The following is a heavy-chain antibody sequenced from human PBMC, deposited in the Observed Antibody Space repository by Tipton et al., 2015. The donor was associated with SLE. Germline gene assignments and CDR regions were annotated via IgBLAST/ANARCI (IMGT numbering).Heavy chain of an antibody. V-gene: IGHV1-69*01. CDR2: IIPIFGTA. J-gene: IGHJ6*03. CDR3: AGRDSGGPDYYYYMDV. D-gene: IGHD3-16*01. CDR1: GGTFSSYA. Sequence: QLVQSGAEVKKPGSSVRVSCKASGGTFSSYAISWVRQAPGQGLEWMGGIIPIFGTANYAQKFQGRVTITTDESTSTAYMELSSRRAEDAAVYYCAGRDSGGPDYYYYMDVWGKGTTVTVSS.